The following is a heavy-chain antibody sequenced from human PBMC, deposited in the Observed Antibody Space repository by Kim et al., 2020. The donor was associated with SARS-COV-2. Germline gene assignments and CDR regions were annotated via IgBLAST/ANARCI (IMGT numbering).Heavy chain of an antibody. CDR2: INQDGSEK. CDR1: GFTFSSYW. Sequence: GSLRLSCAASGFTFSSYWMSWVRQAPGKGLEWVANINQDGSEKYYLDSVKGRFTISRDNAKNSLYLQMNSLRAEDTAVYYCARERPGYYDFWSGYFSNDYWGQGTLVTVSS. V-gene: IGHV3-7*01. CDR3: ARERPGYYDFWSGYFSNDY. J-gene: IGHJ4*02. D-gene: IGHD3-3*01.